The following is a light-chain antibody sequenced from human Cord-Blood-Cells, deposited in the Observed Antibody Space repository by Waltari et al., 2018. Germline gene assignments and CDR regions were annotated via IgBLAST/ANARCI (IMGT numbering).Light chain of an antibody. Sequence: HSALTQPPSASGSPGPSVPIPCTGTSSDVGGSNYVSWYQQHPGKAPKLMIYEVSKRPSGFPDRFSGSKSGNTASLTVSGLQAEDEADYYCSSYAGSNNVVFGGGTNLTVL. V-gene: IGLV2-8*01. J-gene: IGLJ2*01. CDR3: SSYAGSNNVV. CDR1: SSDVGGSNY. CDR2: EVS.